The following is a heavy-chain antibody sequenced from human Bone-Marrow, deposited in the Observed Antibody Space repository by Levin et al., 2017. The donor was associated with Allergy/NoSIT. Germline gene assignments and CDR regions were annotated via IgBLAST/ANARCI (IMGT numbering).Heavy chain of an antibody. CDR1: GGSISSAY. V-gene: IGHV4-59*01. D-gene: IGHD3/OR15-3a*01. CDR3: ARGKRTMFGLIFFDL. J-gene: IGHJ4*02. Sequence: SQTLSLTCTVSGGSISSAYWTWIRQPPGKGLEWIGYIYYSGSTKYNTSLESRVTISLDTSKSQFSLRLRSVTAADTAVYYCARGKRTMFGLIFFDLWGQGTLVTVSS. CDR2: IYYSGST.